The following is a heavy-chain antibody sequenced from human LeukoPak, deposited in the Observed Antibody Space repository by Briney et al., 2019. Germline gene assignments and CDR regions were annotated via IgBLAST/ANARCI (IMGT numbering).Heavy chain of an antibody. CDR2: IYYSGST. CDR3: ARAVFSYCSGGSCPYFDY. D-gene: IGHD2-15*01. CDR1: GGSISSYY. Sequence: PSETLSLTCSVSGGSISSYYWSWIRQSPGKGLEWIGYIYYSGSTNYNPSLKSRVTISVHTSKNQFSLKLSSVTAADTAVYHCARAVFSYCSGGSCPYFDYWGQGTLVTVSS. J-gene: IGHJ4*02. V-gene: IGHV4-59*01.